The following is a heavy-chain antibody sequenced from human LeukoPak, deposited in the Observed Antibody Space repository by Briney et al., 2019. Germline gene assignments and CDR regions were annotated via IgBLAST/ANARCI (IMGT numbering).Heavy chain of an antibody. CDR1: GGSFSGYY. J-gene: IGHJ6*03. CDR3: ARGGGAYYTDV. D-gene: IGHD1-26*01. Sequence: SETLSLTCAVYGGSFSGYYWSWIRQPPGKGLEWIGEINHSGSTNYNPSLKSRVTISVDTSKNQFSLKLSSVTAADTAVYYCARGGGAYYTDVWGKGTTVTVSS. CDR2: INHSGST. V-gene: IGHV4-34*01.